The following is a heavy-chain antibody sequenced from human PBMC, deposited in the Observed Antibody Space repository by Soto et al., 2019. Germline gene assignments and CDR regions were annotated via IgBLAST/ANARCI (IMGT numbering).Heavy chain of an antibody. CDR1: GGSFSGYY. D-gene: IGHD6-19*01. Sequence: QVQLQQWGAGLLKPSETLSLTCAVYGGSFSGYYWSWIRQPPGKGLEWIGEINHSGSTNYNPSLKSRVTISADTSKNQFSLKLSSVTAADTAVYYCARGRPQWLAYFDYWGQGTLVTVSS. J-gene: IGHJ4*02. CDR2: INHSGST. CDR3: ARGRPQWLAYFDY. V-gene: IGHV4-34*01.